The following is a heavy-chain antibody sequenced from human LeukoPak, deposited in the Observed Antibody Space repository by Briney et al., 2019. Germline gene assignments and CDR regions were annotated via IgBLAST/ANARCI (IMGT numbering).Heavy chain of an antibody. CDR2: ISGSGGST. V-gene: IGHV3-23*01. Sequence: GGSLRLSCAASGFTFDDYAMHWVRQAPGKGLEWVSAISGSGGSTYYADSVKGRFTISRDNSKNTLYLQMNSLRAEDTAVYYCASFSGSYAFDIWGQGTMVTVSS. CDR3: ASFSGSYAFDI. CDR1: GFTFDDYA. J-gene: IGHJ3*02. D-gene: IGHD3-10*01.